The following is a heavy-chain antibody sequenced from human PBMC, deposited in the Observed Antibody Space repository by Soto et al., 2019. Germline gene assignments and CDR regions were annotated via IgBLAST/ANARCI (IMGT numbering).Heavy chain of an antibody. D-gene: IGHD4-17*01. CDR1: GYSFTSYW. V-gene: IGHV5-51*01. CDR2: IYPGDSDT. J-gene: IGHJ6*03. Sequence: PGESLKISCKGSGYSFTSYWIGWVRQMPGKGLEWMGIIYPGDSDTRYSPSFQGQVTISADKSISTAYLQWSSLKASDTAMYYCARRQGSRTVTTGPYYYYYYMDVWGKGTTVTVSS. CDR3: ARRQGSRTVTTGPYYYYYYMDV.